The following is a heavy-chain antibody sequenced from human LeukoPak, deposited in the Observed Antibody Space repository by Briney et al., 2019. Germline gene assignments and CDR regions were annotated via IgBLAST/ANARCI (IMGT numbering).Heavy chain of an antibody. CDR2: IYHSGST. CDR1: GGSFSGYY. Sequence: SETLSLTCAVYGGSFSGYYWSWIRQPPGKGLEWIGEIYHSGSTNYNPSLKSRVTISVDTSKNQFSLKLSSVTAADTAVYYCARNIVGAPRDWGQGTLVTVSS. V-gene: IGHV4-34*01. D-gene: IGHD1-26*01. CDR3: ARNIVGAPRD. J-gene: IGHJ4*02.